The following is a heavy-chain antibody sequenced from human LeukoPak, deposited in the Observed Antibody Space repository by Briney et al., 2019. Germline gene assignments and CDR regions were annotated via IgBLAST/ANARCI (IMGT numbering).Heavy chain of an antibody. J-gene: IGHJ4*02. CDR2: INPKSGGA. CDR1: GYTFTGYY. Sequence: ASVKVSCKASGYTFTGYYIHWVRQAPGQGLEWMGWINPKSGGANYAQKFQGRVTMTRDTSISTAYMELSRLRSDDTAVYYCARTKEEYYFDYWGQGTLVTVSS. V-gene: IGHV1-2*02. CDR3: ARTKEEYYFDY.